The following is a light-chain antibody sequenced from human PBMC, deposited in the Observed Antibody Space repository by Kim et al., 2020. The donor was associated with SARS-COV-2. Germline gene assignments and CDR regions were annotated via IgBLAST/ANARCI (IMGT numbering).Light chain of an antibody. J-gene: IGKJ5*01. Sequence: SPGERATLSCRASQSVSGSYLAWYQQKPGQAPRLLIYGAASRATGIADRFSGSGSGTDFTLTISRLEPEDFAVYYCQQYGSSTITFGQGTRLEIK. V-gene: IGKV3-20*01. CDR1: QSVSGSY. CDR3: QQYGSSTIT. CDR2: GAA.